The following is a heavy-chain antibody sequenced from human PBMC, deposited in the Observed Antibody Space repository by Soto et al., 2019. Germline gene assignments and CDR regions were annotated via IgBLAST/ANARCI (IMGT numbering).Heavy chain of an antibody. CDR3: SILEGA. J-gene: IGHJ5*02. V-gene: IGHV3-72*01. CDR2: SRNKAKSYST. Sequence: EVQLVESGGGLVQPGGSLTLSCAVSGLTFGDHYMEWVRQAPGKGLEWVARSRNKAKSYSTDFAASVKGRFTISRDESKNSLNLQMNSLMTEDTAAYYCSILEGAWGQGTLVTVSS. D-gene: IGHD2-21*01. CDR1: GLTFGDHY.